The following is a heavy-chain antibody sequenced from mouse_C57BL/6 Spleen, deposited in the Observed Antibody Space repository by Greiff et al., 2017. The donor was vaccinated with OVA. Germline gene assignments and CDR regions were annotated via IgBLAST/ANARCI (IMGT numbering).Heavy chain of an antibody. Sequence: QVQLKQSGPGLVAPSQSLSITCTVSGFSLTSYGVSWVRQPPGKGLEWLGVIWGDGSTNYHSALISRLNISKDNSKSQVFLKLNSLQTADTATYYCAKPHYYGSSYWYFDVWGTGTTVTVSS. J-gene: IGHJ1*03. CDR2: IWGDGST. V-gene: IGHV2-3*01. D-gene: IGHD1-1*01. CDR1: GFSLTSYG. CDR3: AKPHYYGSSYWYFDV.